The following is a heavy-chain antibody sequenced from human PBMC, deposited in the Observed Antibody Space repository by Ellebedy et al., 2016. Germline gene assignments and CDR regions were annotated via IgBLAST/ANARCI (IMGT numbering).Heavy chain of an antibody. D-gene: IGHD2/OR15-2a*01. CDR3: TRETVHTYYFDY. Sequence: GESLKISXAASGFVFSTYVMHWVRQAPGKGLEWVASIWHDGSYKFHADSVKGRFTVSRDNSKNTLYLQMDSLRAEDTAIYYCTRETVHTYYFDYWGQGTLVTVSS. J-gene: IGHJ4*02. V-gene: IGHV3-33*01. CDR2: IWHDGSYK. CDR1: GFVFSTYV.